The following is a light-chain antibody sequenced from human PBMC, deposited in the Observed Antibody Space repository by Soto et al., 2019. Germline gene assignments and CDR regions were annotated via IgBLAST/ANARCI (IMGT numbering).Light chain of an antibody. CDR1: QSVSSY. Sequence: EIVLKQSPATLSLSPGERATLSCRASQSVSSYLAWYQQKPGQAPRLLIYDASNRATGIPVRFSGSGAGTDFTLTISSLEPDDFAVYYCQQRSNWPPSLTFGGGTKVEIK. J-gene: IGKJ4*01. CDR3: QQRSNWPPSLT. CDR2: DAS. V-gene: IGKV3-11*01.